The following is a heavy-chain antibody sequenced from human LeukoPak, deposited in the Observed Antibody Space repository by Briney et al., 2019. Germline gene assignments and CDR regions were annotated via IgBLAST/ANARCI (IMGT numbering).Heavy chain of an antibody. CDR2: ISAYNGNT. D-gene: IGHD1-7*01. CDR1: GFTFTSSA. J-gene: IGHJ4*02. V-gene: IGHV1-18*01. CDR3: ARGARRWNYPWSGYYFDY. Sequence: ASVKVSCKASGFTFTSSAVQWLRQARGQRLEWMGWISAYNGNTNYAQKLQGRVTMTTDTSTSTAYMELRSLRSDDTAVYYCARGARRWNYPWSGYYFDYWGQGTLVTVSS.